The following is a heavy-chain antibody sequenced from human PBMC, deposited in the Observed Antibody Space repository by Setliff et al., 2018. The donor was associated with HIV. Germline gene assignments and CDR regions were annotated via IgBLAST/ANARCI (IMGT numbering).Heavy chain of an antibody. CDR2: MSTGGDIK. CDR1: GFTFSSYV. J-gene: IGHJ4*02. V-gene: IGHV3-30-3*01. D-gene: IGHD1-26*01. Sequence: PGGSLRLSCAATGFTFSSYVLHWVRQAPGKGLEWVAVMSTGGDIKIYADSVRGRFTISRDNSKNTLFLQMSSLRPEDTATYYCVRDPIEGYPDYFDYWGQGTLVTVSS. CDR3: VRDPIEGYPDYFDY.